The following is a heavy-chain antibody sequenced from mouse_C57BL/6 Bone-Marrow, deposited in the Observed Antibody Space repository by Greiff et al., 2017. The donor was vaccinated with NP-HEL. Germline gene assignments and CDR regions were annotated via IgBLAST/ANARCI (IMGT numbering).Heavy chain of an antibody. J-gene: IGHJ2*01. D-gene: IGHD1-1*01. CDR2: ISYDGSN. Sequence: DVQLQESGPGLVKPSQSLSLTCSVTGYSITSGYYWNWIRQFPGNKLEWMGYISYDGSNNYNPSLKNRISITRDTSKNQFFLKLNSVTTEDTATYYCARDWNYYGSSLDYWGQGTTLTVSS. V-gene: IGHV3-6*01. CDR3: ARDWNYYGSSLDY. CDR1: GYSITSGYY.